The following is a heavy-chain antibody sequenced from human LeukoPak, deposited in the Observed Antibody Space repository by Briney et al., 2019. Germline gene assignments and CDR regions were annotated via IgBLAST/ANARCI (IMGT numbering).Heavy chain of an antibody. Sequence: HGESLKISCKGSGYSFTSYWIGWVRQMPGKGLEWMGIIYPGDSDIRYSPSFQGQVTISADKSISTAYLQWSSLKASDTAMYYCARRQRVYYYDSSGYYYFDYWGQGTLVTVSS. V-gene: IGHV5-51*01. CDR3: ARRQRVYYYDSSGYYYFDY. CDR1: GYSFTSYW. D-gene: IGHD3-22*01. CDR2: IYPGDSDI. J-gene: IGHJ4*02.